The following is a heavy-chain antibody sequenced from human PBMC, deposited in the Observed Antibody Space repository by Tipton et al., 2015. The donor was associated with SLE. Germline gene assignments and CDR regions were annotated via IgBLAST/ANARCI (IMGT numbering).Heavy chain of an antibody. CDR3: SRAGRAWDLFDY. Sequence: TLSLTCAVYGGSFSGYYWSWIRQPPGKGLEWIGSIYHSGGTYYNPSLKSRVTISVDTSKNQFSLKLSSVTAADTAVYYCSRAGRAWDLFDYWGQRTLVTVSS. V-gene: IGHV4-34*01. CDR2: IYHSGGT. J-gene: IGHJ4*02. D-gene: IGHD1-26*01. CDR1: GGSFSGYY.